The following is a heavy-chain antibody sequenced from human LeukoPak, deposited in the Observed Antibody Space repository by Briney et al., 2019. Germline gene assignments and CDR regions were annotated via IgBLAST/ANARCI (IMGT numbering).Heavy chain of an antibody. CDR2: IYYSGST. CDR1: GGSINTPNYY. V-gene: IGHV4-39*01. CDR3: ARQGYSDFSSRPFDY. J-gene: IGHJ4*02. Sequence: SETLSLTCTVSGGSINTPNYYWGWIRQPPGKGLEWIGSIYYSGSTYYNPSLKSRVTISVDTSKNQFSLRLNSVNAADTAVFYCARQGYSDFSSRPFDYWGQGTLVTVSS. D-gene: IGHD1-26*01.